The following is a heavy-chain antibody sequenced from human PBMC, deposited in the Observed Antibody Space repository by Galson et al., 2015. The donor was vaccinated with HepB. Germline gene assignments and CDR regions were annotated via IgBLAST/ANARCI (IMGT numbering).Heavy chain of an antibody. D-gene: IGHD6-13*01. CDR2: IYYSGST. CDR3: ARHYSSSWYSFTPGDDAFDI. Sequence: SETLSLTCTVSGGSISSSSYYWGWIRQPPGKGLEWIGSIYYSGSTYYNPSLKSRVTISVDTSKNQFSLKLSSVTAADTAVYYCARHYSSSWYSFTPGDDAFDIWGQGTMVTVSS. J-gene: IGHJ3*02. CDR1: GGSISSSSYY. V-gene: IGHV4-39*01.